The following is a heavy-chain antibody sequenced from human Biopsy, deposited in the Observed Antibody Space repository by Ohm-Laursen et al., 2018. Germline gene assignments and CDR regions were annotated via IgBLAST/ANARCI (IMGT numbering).Heavy chain of an antibody. J-gene: IGHJ6*02. CDR1: GGSVSSSNYY. V-gene: IGHV4-61*01. D-gene: IGHD2-21*01. CDR2: IYNTART. CDR3: AIDRVPRRGVMPVYYYGMDV. Sequence: SETLSLTCSVSGGSVSSSNYYWNWIRQTPGKGLEWIGFIYNTARTNYNPSLKSRVTISLDTSKNQFSLELSSVIPSDTAVYYCAIDRVPRRGVMPVYYYGMDVWGQGSTVAVSS.